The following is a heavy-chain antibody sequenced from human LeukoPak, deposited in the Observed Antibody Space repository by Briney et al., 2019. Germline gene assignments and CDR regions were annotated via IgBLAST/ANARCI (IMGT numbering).Heavy chain of an antibody. V-gene: IGHV4-4*07. J-gene: IGHJ4*02. CDR3: ARGTGMTPISGYCSFVY. CDR2: VSDTGHA. CDR1: GGSITGYY. D-gene: IGHD5-12*01. Sequence: SETLSLTCTVSGGSITGYYWTWIRQPAGKGLEWIGRVSDTGHAYYNPSLERRVPISLDTSNNQFSLKVTSVTAGNTPVVYFARGTGMTPISGYCSFVYWGQGTLVSVSS.